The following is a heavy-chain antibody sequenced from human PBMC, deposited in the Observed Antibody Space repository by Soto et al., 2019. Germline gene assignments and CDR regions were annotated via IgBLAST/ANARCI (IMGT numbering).Heavy chain of an antibody. J-gene: IGHJ4*02. V-gene: IGHV3-NL1*01. CDR1: AFTFSTYV. Sequence: GGSLRLSYAASAFTFSTYVMHWARQAPGKGLEWLTAISCGGSSTDCADSVKGRFTISRDNSKNTLYLQMNSLRAEDTAVYYCAKARAQYYDFWSGYPVDYWGQGTLVTVSS. CDR2: ISCGGSST. CDR3: AKARAQYYDFWSGYPVDY. D-gene: IGHD3-3*01.